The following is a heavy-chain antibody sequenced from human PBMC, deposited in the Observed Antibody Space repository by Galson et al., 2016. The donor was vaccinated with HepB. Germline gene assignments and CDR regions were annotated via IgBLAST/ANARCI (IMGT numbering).Heavy chain of an antibody. J-gene: IGHJ4*02. CDR3: AMWNGVTLNFAGPFDF. CDR2: ITVSGGST. D-gene: IGHD1-1*01. CDR1: GFIFSHYA. Sequence: SLRLSCAASGFIFSHYAMNWVRQAPGKGLEWVSSITVSGGSTYYADSMEGRFTISRDNSKNTLHLQMNSLGAEDTATYFCAMWNGVTLNFAGPFDFWGQGTLVTVSS. V-gene: IGHV3-23*01.